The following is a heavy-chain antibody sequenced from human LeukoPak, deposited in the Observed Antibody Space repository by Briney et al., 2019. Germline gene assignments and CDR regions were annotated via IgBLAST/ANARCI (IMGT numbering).Heavy chain of an antibody. Sequence: KTSETLSLTCTVSGXSISSGGDYWSWIRQHPGKGLEWIGYIYYSGSTYYNPSLKSRVTISVDTSKNQFSLKLSSVTAADTAVYYCAREGYWVTEAFDIWGQGTMVTVSS. V-gene: IGHV4-31*03. CDR3: AREGYWVTEAFDI. CDR2: IYYSGST. J-gene: IGHJ3*02. CDR1: GXSISSGGDY. D-gene: IGHD2-8*02.